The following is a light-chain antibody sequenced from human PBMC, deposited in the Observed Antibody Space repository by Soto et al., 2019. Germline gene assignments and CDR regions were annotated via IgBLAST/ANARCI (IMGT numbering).Light chain of an antibody. V-gene: IGLV1-40*01. J-gene: IGLJ2*01. CDR2: GNN. Sequence: QSVLTQPPSVSGASGQRVTISCTGTRSNIGANYDVHWYQQLPGTAPKLLIFGNNNRPSGVPDRFSGSKSGTSASLAITGLQAEDEADYYCQSYDSSLSGHVVFGGGTKVTVL. CDR3: QSYDSSLSGHVV. CDR1: RSNIGANYD.